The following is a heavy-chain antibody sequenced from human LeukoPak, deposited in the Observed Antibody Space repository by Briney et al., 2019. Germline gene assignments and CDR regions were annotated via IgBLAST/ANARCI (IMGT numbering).Heavy chain of an antibody. CDR3: ATKHIVVVTASRWFDP. J-gene: IGHJ5*02. V-gene: IGHV3-23*01. D-gene: IGHD2-21*02. CDR2: ISGSGGST. CDR1: GFTFSSYA. Sequence: GSLRLSCAASGFTFSSYAMSWVRQAPGKGLEWVSAISGSGGSTYYADSVKGRFTISRDNSKNTLYLQMNNLRAEDTAVYYCATKHIVVVTASRWFDPWGQGTLVTVSS.